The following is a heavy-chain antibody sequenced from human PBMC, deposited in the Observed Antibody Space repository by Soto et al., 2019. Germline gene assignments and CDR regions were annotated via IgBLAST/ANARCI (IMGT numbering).Heavy chain of an antibody. CDR1: GFTVSSNY. V-gene: IGHV3-53*01. Sequence: EVQLVESGGGLIQPGGSLRLSCAASGFTVSSNYMSWVRQAPGKGLEWVSVIYSGGSTYYADSVKGRFTISRDNSKNTVYLQMNCLRAEDTAVSDWASPTYTVTKRGVWGQGTRVSVSS. CDR3: ASPTYTVTKRGV. J-gene: IGHJ4*02. D-gene: IGHD4-17*01. CDR2: IYSGGST.